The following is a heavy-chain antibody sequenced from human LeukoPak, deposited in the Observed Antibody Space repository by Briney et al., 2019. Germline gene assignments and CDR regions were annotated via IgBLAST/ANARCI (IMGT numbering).Heavy chain of an antibody. CDR3: ARDTGYCSSTSCYNAGFDP. V-gene: IGHV1-46*01. CDR1: GYTFTSYY. J-gene: IGHJ5*02. CDR2: INPSGGST. Sequence: ASVKVSCKASGYTFTSYYRHWVRQAPGQGLEWMGIINPSGGSTSYAQKFQGRVTMTRDMSTSTVYMELSSLRSEDTAVYYCARDTGYCSSTSCYNAGFDPWGQGTLVTVSS. D-gene: IGHD2-2*02.